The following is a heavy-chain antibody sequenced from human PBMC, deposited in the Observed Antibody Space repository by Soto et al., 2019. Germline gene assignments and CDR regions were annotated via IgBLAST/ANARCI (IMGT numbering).Heavy chain of an antibody. CDR3: ARESPQPYCSGGSCYSTGSSYYYYYGMDV. Sequence: ASVKVSCKASGYTFTGYCMHWVRQAPGQGLEWMGWINPNSGGTNYAQKFQGWVTMTRDTSISTAYMELSRLRSDDTAVYYCARESPQPYCSGGSCYSTGSSYYYYYGMDVWGQGTTVTVSS. J-gene: IGHJ6*02. CDR1: GYTFTGYC. V-gene: IGHV1-2*04. D-gene: IGHD2-15*01. CDR2: INPNSGGT.